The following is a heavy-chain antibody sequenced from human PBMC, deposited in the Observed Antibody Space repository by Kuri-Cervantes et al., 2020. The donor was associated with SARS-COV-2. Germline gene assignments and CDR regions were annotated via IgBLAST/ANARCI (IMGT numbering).Heavy chain of an antibody. CDR2: ISSSSSTI. J-gene: IGHJ4*02. CDR3: ARDSSSGWFSY. D-gene: IGHD6-19*01. V-gene: IGHV3-48*01. CDR1: GFTFSSYS. Sequence: GGSLRLSCAASGFTFSSYSMNWVRQAPGKGLEWVSYISSSSSTIYYADSVKGRFTISRDNAKNSLYLHMNSLRAEDTAVYYCARDSSSGWFSYWGQGTLVTVSS.